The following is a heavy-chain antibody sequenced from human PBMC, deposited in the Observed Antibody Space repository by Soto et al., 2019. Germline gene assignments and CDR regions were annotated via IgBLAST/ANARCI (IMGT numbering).Heavy chain of an antibody. D-gene: IGHD3-3*01. Sequence: GASVKVSCKASGYTFTSYAMHWVRQAPGQRLEWMGWINAGNGNTKYSQKFQGRVTITRDTSASTAYMELSSLRSEDTAVYYCARAFSGTIFGVVNGMDVSGQGTTVTVSS. CDR3: ARAFSGTIFGVVNGMDV. V-gene: IGHV1-3*01. CDR1: GYTFTSYA. CDR2: INAGNGNT. J-gene: IGHJ6*02.